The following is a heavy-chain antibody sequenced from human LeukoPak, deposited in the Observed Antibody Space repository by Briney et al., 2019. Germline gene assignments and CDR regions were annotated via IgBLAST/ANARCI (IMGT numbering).Heavy chain of an antibody. J-gene: IGHJ4*02. CDR1: GFTFSSYE. V-gene: IGHV3-48*03. CDR3: ARDYGGSSPFDY. D-gene: IGHD4-23*01. Sequence: GGSLRLYCAASGFTFSSYEMHWVRQAPGKGLEWVSYISRSGSTIYYVDSVKGRFTISRDNAKNSLYLQMNSLRAEDTAVYYCARDYGGSSPFDYWGQGTLVTVSS. CDR2: ISRSGSTI.